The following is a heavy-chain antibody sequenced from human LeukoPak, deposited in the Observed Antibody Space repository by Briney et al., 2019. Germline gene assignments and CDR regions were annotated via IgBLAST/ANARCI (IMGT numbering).Heavy chain of an antibody. CDR3: ARHLPAAILSNFDY. V-gene: IGHV4-39*01. J-gene: IGHJ4*02. D-gene: IGHD2-2*01. CDR1: GGSISSSSYY. CDR2: IYYSGST. Sequence: PSQALSLTCTVSGGSISSSSYYWGWIRQPPGKGLEWIGSIYYSGSTYYNPSLKRRVTISVDTSKNQFSLQLSSVTAADTAVYYCARHLPAAILSNFDYWGQGTLVTVSS.